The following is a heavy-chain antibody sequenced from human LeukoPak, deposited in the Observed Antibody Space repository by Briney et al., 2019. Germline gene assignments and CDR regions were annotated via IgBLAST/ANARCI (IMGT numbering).Heavy chain of an antibody. J-gene: IGHJ4*02. V-gene: IGHV1-8*01. Sequence: GASVKVSCKASGYTFTSYDINWVRQATRQGLEWMGWMNPNSGNTGYVQKFQGRVTMTRNTSISTVYMELSSLRSEDTAVYYCARGLGRPVGRNYWGQGTLVTVSS. CDR3: ARGLGRPVGRNY. CDR1: GYTFTSYD. D-gene: IGHD4-23*01. CDR2: MNPNSGNT.